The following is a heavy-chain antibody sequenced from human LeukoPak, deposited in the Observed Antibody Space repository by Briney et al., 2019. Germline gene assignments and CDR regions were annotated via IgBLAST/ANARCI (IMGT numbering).Heavy chain of an antibody. CDR3: AREGGSVVPAAMKNFDY. CDR2: INPNSGGT. CDR1: GYTFTSLD. J-gene: IGHJ4*02. D-gene: IGHD2-2*01. V-gene: IGHV1-2*02. Sequence: ASVKVSCKASGYTFTSLDINWVRQAPGQGLEWMGWINPNSGGTNYAQKFQGRVSMTSDTSISTAYMELSGLRSDDTAVYYCAREGGSVVPAAMKNFDYWGQGTLVTVSS.